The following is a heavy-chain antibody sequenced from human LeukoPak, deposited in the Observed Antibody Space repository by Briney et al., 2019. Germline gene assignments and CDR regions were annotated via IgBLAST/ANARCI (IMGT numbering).Heavy chain of an antibody. J-gene: IGHJ5*02. CDR3: ARDTYYYDSSGPRFDP. CDR2: IYYSGST. V-gene: IGHV4-59*01. CDR1: GGSIGSYY. Sequence: SETLSLTCTVSGGSIGSYYWSWIRQPPGKGLEWIGCIYYSGSTNYNPSLKSRVTISVDTSKNQFSLKLSSVTAADTAVYYCARDTYYYDSSGPRFDPWGQGTLVTVSS. D-gene: IGHD3-22*01.